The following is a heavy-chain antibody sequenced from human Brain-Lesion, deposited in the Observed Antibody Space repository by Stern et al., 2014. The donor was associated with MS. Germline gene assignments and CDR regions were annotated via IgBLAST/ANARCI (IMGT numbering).Heavy chain of an antibody. CDR3: ATLSPGAGGNYYRHFDY. J-gene: IGHJ4*02. D-gene: IGHD1-26*01. CDR1: GYTLTEFS. CDR2: FDPEDGDT. Sequence: VQLVQSGAEVKKPGASVKVSCKVSGYTLTEFSMHWVRQAPRKGLEWMGGFDPEDGDTIYAQKFQGRVTMTEDTSTDTAYMELSSLRSEDTAVYYCATLSPGAGGNYYRHFDYWGQGTLVTVSS. V-gene: IGHV1-24*01.